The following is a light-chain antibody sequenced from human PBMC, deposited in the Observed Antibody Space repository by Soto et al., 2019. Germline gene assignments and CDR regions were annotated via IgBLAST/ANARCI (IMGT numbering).Light chain of an antibody. V-gene: IGKV3-15*01. Sequence: EIVMTQSPATLSVSPGDRATLSCRASQRISSNLAWYQQKPGQAPRLLVSGASTMATGIPARFSGSGSGTEFTLTISSLQSEDFAVYYCQQYNNWPRTFGQGTKVEIK. J-gene: IGKJ1*01. CDR1: QRISSN. CDR3: QQYNNWPRT. CDR2: GAS.